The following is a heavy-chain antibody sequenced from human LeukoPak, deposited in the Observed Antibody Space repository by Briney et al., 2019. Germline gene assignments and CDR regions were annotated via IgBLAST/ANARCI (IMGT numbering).Heavy chain of an antibody. CDR2: IKPDGSDH. CDR1: GFTFRGYW. Sequence: GGSLRLSCAASGFTFRGYWMTWVRQAPGKGLEWVATIKPDGSDHYYVDSLRGRFTISRDNTKNSLYLQMNSLRAEDTSVNFCERGGYRMKDFGGQGTRVTVSS. CDR3: ERGGYRMKDF. V-gene: IGHV3-7*01. J-gene: IGHJ4*02. D-gene: IGHD2-15*01.